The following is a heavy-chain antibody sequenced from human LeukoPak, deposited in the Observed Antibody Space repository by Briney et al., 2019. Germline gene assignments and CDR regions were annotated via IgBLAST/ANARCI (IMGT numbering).Heavy chain of an antibody. J-gene: IGHJ4*02. D-gene: IGHD1-7*01. CDR2: ISASGDSP. CDR1: GFTFSNYA. CDR3: AKFYTWNYQLSDY. V-gene: IGHV3-23*01. Sequence: GGSLRLSCATFGFTFSNYAMNWVRQAPGKGLEWVSGISASGDSPYYADSVKGRFTISRGNSKNTLYLQMNSLRAEDTAVYYCAKFYTWNYQLSDYWGQGTLVTVSA.